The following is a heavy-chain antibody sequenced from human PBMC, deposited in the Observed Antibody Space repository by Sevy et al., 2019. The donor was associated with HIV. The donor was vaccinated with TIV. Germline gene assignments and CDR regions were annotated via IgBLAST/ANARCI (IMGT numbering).Heavy chain of an antibody. J-gene: IGHJ4*02. D-gene: IGHD3-22*01. Sequence: GGSLRLSCAASGFTFSSYSMSWVRQAPGKGLEWVGRIKSKTDGGTTDYAAPVKGRFTISRDDSKNTLYLQMNSLKTEDTAVYYCTTGAYYYDSGGYRGFDYWGQGTLVTVSS. CDR3: TTGAYYYDSGGYRGFDY. CDR1: GFTFSSYS. V-gene: IGHV3-15*01. CDR2: IKSKTDGGTT.